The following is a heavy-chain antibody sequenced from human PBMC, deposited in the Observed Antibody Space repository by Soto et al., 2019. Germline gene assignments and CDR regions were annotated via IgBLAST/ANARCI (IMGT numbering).Heavy chain of an antibody. CDR1: GFTFSSYA. CDR3: AKTPLYTVFYFDY. Sequence: GGSLRLSCAASGFTFSSYAMSWVRQAPGKGLEWVSAISGSGGSTYYADSVKGRFAISRDNSKNTLYLQMNSLRAEDTAVYYCAKTPLYTVFYFDYRGQGTLVTVSS. CDR2: ISGSGGST. J-gene: IGHJ4*02. D-gene: IGHD4-17*01. V-gene: IGHV3-23*01.